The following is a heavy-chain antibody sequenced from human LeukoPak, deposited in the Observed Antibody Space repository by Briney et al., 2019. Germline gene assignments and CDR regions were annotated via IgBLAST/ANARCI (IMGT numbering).Heavy chain of an antibody. J-gene: IGHJ4*02. CDR3: ARDLTGPESGDY. V-gene: IGHV1-69*13. CDR2: IIPIFGTA. Sequence: SVKVSCKASEGTFSSYAISWVRQAPGRGLEWMGGIIPIFGTANYAQKFQGRVTITADESTSTAYMELSSLRSEDTAVYYCARDLTGPESGDYWGQGTLVTVSS. CDR1: EGTFSSYA. D-gene: IGHD3-9*01.